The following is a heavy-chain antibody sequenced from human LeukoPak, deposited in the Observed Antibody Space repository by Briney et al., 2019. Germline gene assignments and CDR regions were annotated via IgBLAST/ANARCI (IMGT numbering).Heavy chain of an antibody. Sequence: GGSLRLSCAASGFTFSYHWMHWVRQAPGKGLVWVSRIRSDGRSTTYADSVRGRFTISRNNSKNTMYLQMSNLRVEDTAIYYCARGSLASHDYWGQGTLVTVSS. D-gene: IGHD2-21*01. CDR1: GFTFSYHW. J-gene: IGHJ4*02. CDR3: ARGSLASHDY. V-gene: IGHV3-74*01. CDR2: IRSDGRST.